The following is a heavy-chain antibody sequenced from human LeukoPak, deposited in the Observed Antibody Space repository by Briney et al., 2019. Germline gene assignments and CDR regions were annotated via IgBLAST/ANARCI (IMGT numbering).Heavy chain of an antibody. D-gene: IGHD3-10*01. CDR1: GFTFSNYW. CDR2: INQDESEN. Sequence: PGGTLRLSCAASGFTFSNYWMSWVRQAPGKGLEWVANINQDESENYYVDSVKGRFTISRDNAKSSLYLQMNSLRVEDMAVYYCARDPVYYDSGNNRGSLDYWGQGTLVTVSS. J-gene: IGHJ4*02. V-gene: IGHV3-7*01. CDR3: ARDPVYYDSGNNRGSLDY.